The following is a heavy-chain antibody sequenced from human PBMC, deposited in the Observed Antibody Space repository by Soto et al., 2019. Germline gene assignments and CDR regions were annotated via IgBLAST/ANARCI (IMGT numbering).Heavy chain of an antibody. D-gene: IGHD3-3*01. Sequence: SETLSLTCTVSGGSISSYYWSWIRQPPGKGLEWIGYIYYSGSTNYNPSLKSRVTISVDTSKNQFSLKLSSVTAADTAVYYCASLTAYYDFWSGPFDYWGQGTLVTVSS. CDR2: IYYSGST. V-gene: IGHV4-59*01. CDR1: GGSISSYY. J-gene: IGHJ4*02. CDR3: ASLTAYYDFWSGPFDY.